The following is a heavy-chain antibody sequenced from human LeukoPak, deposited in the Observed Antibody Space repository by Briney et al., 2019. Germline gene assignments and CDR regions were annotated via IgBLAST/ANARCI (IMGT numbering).Heavy chain of an antibody. V-gene: IGHV4-38-2*02. CDR1: GYSISSGYY. D-gene: IGHD3-3*01. J-gene: IGHJ4*02. CDR2: IYHSGST. CDR3: ARDAPATYCSSTSCYIYDFWSGYYTGYFDY. Sequence: SETLSLTCTVSGYSISSGYYWGWIRPPPGKGLEWIGSIYHSGSTYYNPSLKSRVTISVDTSKNQSSLKLSSVTAADTAVYYCARDAPATYCSSTSCYIYDFWSGYYTGYFDYWGQGTLVTVSS.